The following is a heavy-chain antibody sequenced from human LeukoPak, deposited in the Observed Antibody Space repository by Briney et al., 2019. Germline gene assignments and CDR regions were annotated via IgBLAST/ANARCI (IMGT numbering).Heavy chain of an antibody. V-gene: IGHV3-74*01. CDR3: ARGWVPSDITLK. CDR2: INSDGSDT. Sequence: GGSLRLSCAASGFTFSSYWMHWVRQAPGKGLVWVARINSDGSDTNYADSVKGRFTISRDNARNTVYLKMNCLRAEDTAVYYCARGWVPSDITLKWGQGTMVTVSS. D-gene: IGHD3-22*01. CDR1: GFTFSSYW. J-gene: IGHJ3*01.